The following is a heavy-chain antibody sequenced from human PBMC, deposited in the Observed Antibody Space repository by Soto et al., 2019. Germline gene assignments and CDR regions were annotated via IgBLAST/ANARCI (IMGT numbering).Heavy chain of an antibody. CDR3: AYSSSLRGSRWFDP. CDR1: GGTFSSYA. CDR2: IIPIFGTA. D-gene: IGHD6-6*01. Sequence: GASVKVSCKASGGTFSSYAISWVRQAPGQGLEWMGGIIPIFGTANYAQKFQGRVTITADESTSTAYMELSSLRSEDTAVYYCAYSSSLRGSRWFDPWGQGTLVTVSS. J-gene: IGHJ5*02. V-gene: IGHV1-69*13.